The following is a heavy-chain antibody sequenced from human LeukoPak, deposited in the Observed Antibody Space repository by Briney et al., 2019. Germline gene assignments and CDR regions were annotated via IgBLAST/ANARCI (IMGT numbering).Heavy chain of an antibody. D-gene: IGHD3-22*01. CDR2: ISSSSYI. V-gene: IGHV3-21*01. CDR1: GFTFSSYS. Sequence: GSLRLSCAASGFTFSSYSMNWVRQAPGKGLEWVSSISSSSYIYYADSVKGRFTISRDNAKNSLYLQMNSLRAEDTAVYHCARDFYDSSGYSHPGYWGQGTLVTVSS. CDR3: ARDFYDSSGYSHPGY. J-gene: IGHJ4*02.